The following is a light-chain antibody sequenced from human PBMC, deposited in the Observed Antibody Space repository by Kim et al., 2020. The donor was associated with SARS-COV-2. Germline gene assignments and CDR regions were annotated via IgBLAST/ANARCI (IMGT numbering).Light chain of an antibody. CDR1: QSVSKNY. V-gene: IGKV3-20*01. CDR2: GAS. Sequence: SPGERATLSCRASQSVSKNYLAWYQQRPGQAPRLLIYGASNRATGTPDRVSGSGSGTDFTLTVSRLEPEDFAVYYCQQYGRSPLTFGGGTKVDIK. CDR3: QQYGRSPLT. J-gene: IGKJ4*01.